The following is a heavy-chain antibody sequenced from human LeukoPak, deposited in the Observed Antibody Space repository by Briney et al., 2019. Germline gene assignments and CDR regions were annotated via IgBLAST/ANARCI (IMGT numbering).Heavy chain of an antibody. CDR1: GFTFNNYA. CDR2: ISGSGGST. V-gene: IGHV3-23*01. D-gene: IGHD3-10*01. Sequence: GGSLRLSCAASGFTFNNYAMSWVRQAPGKGLEWVSGISGSGGSTYYADSVKGRFTISRDNSKNTLYLQMNSLTAEDTAVYYCAKDSVPYYYGSGSYPDYWGQGTLVTVSS. CDR3: AKDSVPYYYGSGSYPDY. J-gene: IGHJ4*02.